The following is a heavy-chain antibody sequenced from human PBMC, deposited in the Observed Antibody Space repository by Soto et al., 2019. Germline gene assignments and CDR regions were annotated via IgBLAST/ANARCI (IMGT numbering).Heavy chain of an antibody. J-gene: IGHJ5*02. V-gene: IGHV4-31*03. D-gene: IGHD3-3*02. CDR1: GGSISSGGYY. Sequence: PSETLSLTCTVSGGSISSGGYYWSWIRQHPGKGLEWIGNVYYSGSSHYNPSLKSRVTISIHTSKNQFSLKLSSVTAADTAVYYGARERQPYISSQGVWFGPWGQGTLVTVSS. CDR3: ARERQPYISSQGVWFGP. CDR2: VYYSGSS.